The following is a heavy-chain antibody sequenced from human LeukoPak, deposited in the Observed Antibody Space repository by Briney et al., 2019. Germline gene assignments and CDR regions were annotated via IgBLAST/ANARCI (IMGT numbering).Heavy chain of an antibody. CDR2: MFITGSP. D-gene: IGHD3-16*01. CDR3: ARDQYDSSRGEASWFDP. Sequence: SETLSLTCTVSGGSISSHYWSWIRQPAGKGLEWIGRMFITGSPSYNPSLQSRVTMSVDTSKKQFSLKLSSVTAADTAVYYCARDQYDSSRGEASWFDPWGQGTLVTVSS. J-gene: IGHJ5*02. CDR1: GGSISSHY. V-gene: IGHV4-4*07.